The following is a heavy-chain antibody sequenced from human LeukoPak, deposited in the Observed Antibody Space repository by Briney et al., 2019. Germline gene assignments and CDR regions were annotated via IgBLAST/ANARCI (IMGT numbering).Heavy chain of an antibody. Sequence: GASVKVSCKASGYTFTNSYIHWVRQAPGQGFQWMGLINPGGGNTNYAQNFQGRLTMTRDTSTTTVHMELSRLRSDDTAVYYCASQDYNFWSGYYWGQGTLVTVSS. V-gene: IGHV1-46*01. J-gene: IGHJ4*02. CDR3: ASQDYNFWSGYY. CDR1: GYTFTNSY. D-gene: IGHD3-3*01. CDR2: INPGGGNT.